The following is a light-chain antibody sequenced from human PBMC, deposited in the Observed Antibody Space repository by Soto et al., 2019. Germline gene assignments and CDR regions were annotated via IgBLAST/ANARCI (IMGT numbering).Light chain of an antibody. Sequence: QPRSVSGSPGQSVTISCTGTSSDVGGYNYVSWYQQHPGKAPKLMIYDVSKRPSGVPDRFSGSKSGNTASLTISGLQAEDEADYYCCSYAGSYTWVFGGGTKLTVL. CDR1: SSDVGGYNY. CDR3: CSYAGSYTWV. V-gene: IGLV2-11*01. J-gene: IGLJ3*02. CDR2: DVS.